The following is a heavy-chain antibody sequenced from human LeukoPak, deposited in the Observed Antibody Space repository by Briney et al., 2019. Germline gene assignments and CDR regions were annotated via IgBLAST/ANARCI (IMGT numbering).Heavy chain of an antibody. D-gene: IGHD3-22*01. J-gene: IGHJ4*02. CDR2: IIPIFGTA. CDR1: GGTFSSYA. CDR3: AGLYDSSGYPRVFDY. Sequence: GASVKVSCKASGGTFSSYAISWVRQAPGQGLEWMGGIIPIFGTANYAQKFQGRVTITADESTSTAYMELSSLRSEDTAVYYCAGLYDSSGYPRVFDYWGQGTLVTVSS. V-gene: IGHV1-69*13.